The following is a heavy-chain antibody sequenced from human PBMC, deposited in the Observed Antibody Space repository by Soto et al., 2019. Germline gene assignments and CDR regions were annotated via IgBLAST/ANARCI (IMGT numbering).Heavy chain of an antibody. V-gene: IGHV4-4*02. CDR2: TYHSGTT. CDR1: DDSINNSHW. D-gene: IGHD6-13*01. Sequence: PSETLSLTCAVSDDSINNSHWWSWVRQTPGKGLEWIGETYHSGTTNYNPSLKTRVTISIDKSKNQFSLKMNSVTAADTAVYYCAREVNSSPARGPNWFDPWGQGTLVTVSS. J-gene: IGHJ5*02. CDR3: AREVNSSPARGPNWFDP.